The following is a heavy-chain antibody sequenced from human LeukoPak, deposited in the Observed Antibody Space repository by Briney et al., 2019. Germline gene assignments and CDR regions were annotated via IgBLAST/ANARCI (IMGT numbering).Heavy chain of an antibody. D-gene: IGHD3-22*01. V-gene: IGHV1-18*01. CDR3: ARDFFPYDGSETHFKDIFDI. Sequence: ASVKVSCKASGYSFDRYGVSWVRQAPGQGLEWLGWIGAFNGNTNYAQNLQGRVTMTADTSTTTAYMELRSLSSDDTAVYYCARDFFPYDGSETHFKDIFDIGGKGKMVIVSS. CDR1: GYSFDRYG. J-gene: IGHJ3*02. CDR2: IGAFNGNT.